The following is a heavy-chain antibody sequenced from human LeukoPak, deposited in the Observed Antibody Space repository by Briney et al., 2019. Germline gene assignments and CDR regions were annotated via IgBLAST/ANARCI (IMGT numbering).Heavy chain of an antibody. CDR1: GGSISSYY. V-gene: IGHV4-59*08. Sequence: SETLSLTCTVSGGSISSYYWRWIRQPPGKGLEWIGYIYYSGSTNYNPSLKSRVTISVDTSKNQFSLKLSSVTAADTAVHYCARLGADYGDYSTDYWGQGTLVTVSS. CDR3: ARLGADYGDYSTDY. J-gene: IGHJ4*02. CDR2: IYYSGST. D-gene: IGHD4-17*01.